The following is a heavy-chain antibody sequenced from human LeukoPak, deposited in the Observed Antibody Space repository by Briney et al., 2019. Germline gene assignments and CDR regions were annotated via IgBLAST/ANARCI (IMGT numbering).Heavy chain of an antibody. V-gene: IGHV4-59*01. CDR2: IYYSGST. CDR1: GGSISIYY. J-gene: IGHJ3*02. CDR3: AREQDAFDI. Sequence: SETLSLTCTVSGGSISIYYWSWIRQPPGKGLEWIGYIYYSGSTNYNPSLKSRVTISVDTSKNQFSLKLSSVTAADTAVYYCAREQDAFDIWGQGTMVTVSS.